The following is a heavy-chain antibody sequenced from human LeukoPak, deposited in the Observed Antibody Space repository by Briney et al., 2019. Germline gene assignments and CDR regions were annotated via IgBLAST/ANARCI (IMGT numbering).Heavy chain of an antibody. CDR2: ISGSGGST. CDR1: GFTFSSYA. J-gene: IGHJ6*02. D-gene: IGHD4-17*01. CDR3: AKSTVPRYYYYGMDV. Sequence: HAGGSLRLSCAASGFTFSSYAMSWVRQAPGKGLEWVSAISGSGGSTYYADSVKGRFTISRDNSKNTLYLQMNSLRAEDTAVYYCAKSTVPRYYYYGMDVWGQGTTVTVSS. V-gene: IGHV3-23*01.